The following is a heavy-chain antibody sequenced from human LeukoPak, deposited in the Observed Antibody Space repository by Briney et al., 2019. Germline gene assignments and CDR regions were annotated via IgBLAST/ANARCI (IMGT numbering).Heavy chain of an antibody. CDR1: GYTFTSYD. CDR3: ARAIVVVIPDY. J-gene: IGHJ4*02. CDR2: MNPNSGNT. Sequence: GASVKVSCKASGYTFTSYDINWVRQATGQGLEWMVWMNPNSGNTGYAQKFQGRVTMTRNTSISTAYMELSSLRSEDTAVYYCARAIVVVIPDYWGQGTLVTVSS. D-gene: IGHD3-22*01. V-gene: IGHV1-8*01.